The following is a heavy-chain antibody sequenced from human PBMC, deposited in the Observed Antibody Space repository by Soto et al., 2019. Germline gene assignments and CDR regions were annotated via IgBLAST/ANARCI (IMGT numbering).Heavy chain of an antibody. CDR3: ARDYYGSGSYFSYYYGMDV. D-gene: IGHD3-10*01. Sequence: PGESQKISCKGSGYSFTSYGIGWVRQMPGKGLEWMGIIYPGDSDTRYSPSFQGQVTISADKSISTAYLQWSSLKASDTAMYYCARDYYGSGSYFSYYYGMDVWGQGTTVTVSS. CDR2: IYPGDSDT. J-gene: IGHJ6*02. V-gene: IGHV5-51*01. CDR1: GYSFTSYG.